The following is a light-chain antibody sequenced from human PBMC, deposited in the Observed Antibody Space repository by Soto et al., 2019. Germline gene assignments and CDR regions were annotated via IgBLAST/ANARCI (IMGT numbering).Light chain of an antibody. J-gene: IGKJ2*01. V-gene: IGKV1-39*01. CDR1: RSISNY. Sequence: DLQMTQSPSSLSASVGDRVTITCRTSRSISNYLNWYQHKPGKAPKLLIYAASSLQSGVPSRFSGSGSGTDFTLTISSLQPEDFATYYCQQSYNTPETFGQGTKLEIK. CDR2: AAS. CDR3: QQSYNTPET.